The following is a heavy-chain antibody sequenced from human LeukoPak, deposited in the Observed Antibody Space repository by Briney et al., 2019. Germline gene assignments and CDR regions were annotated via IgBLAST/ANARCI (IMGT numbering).Heavy chain of an antibody. V-gene: IGHV3-23*01. D-gene: IGHD4-17*01. CDR2: ISASGGDT. CDR3: ARVGDYIRYHFDY. Sequence: GGSLRLSCAASGFTVSSNYMSWVRQAPGKGLEWVSIISASGGDTYYADSVKGRFTISRDDSKNTLFLQMNSLRAEDTAIFYCARVGDYIRYHFDYWGQGTLVTVSS. J-gene: IGHJ4*02. CDR1: GFTVSSNY.